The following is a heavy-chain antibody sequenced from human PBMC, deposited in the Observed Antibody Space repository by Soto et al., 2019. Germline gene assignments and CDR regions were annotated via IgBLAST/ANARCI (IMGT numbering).Heavy chain of an antibody. CDR3: ARGLGGSLLWFGY. CDR2: INPNSGGT. CDR1: GYTFTGYY. J-gene: IGHJ4*02. V-gene: IGHV1-2*02. D-gene: IGHD3-10*01. Sequence: ASVKVSCKASGYTFTGYYMHWVRQAPGQGLEWMGWINPNSGGTNYAQKFQGRVTMTRDTSISTAYMELGRLRSDDTAVYYCARGLGGSLLWFGYWGQGTLVTVS.